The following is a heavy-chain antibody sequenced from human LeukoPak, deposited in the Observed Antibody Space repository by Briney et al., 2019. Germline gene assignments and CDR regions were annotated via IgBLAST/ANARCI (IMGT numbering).Heavy chain of an antibody. D-gene: IGHD2-15*01. Sequence: GGALRLSCVASGLTFSSYAMSWVRQAPGKGLEGVSTISVSGGSTYYADSVKGRFTISRDNSKNTLYLQMNSLRGEDTVVYYCAPYCSGGSFYRYGGQGTLVTVSS. J-gene: IGHJ4*02. CDR2: ISVSGGST. V-gene: IGHV3-23*01. CDR3: APYCSGGSFYRY. CDR1: GLTFSSYA.